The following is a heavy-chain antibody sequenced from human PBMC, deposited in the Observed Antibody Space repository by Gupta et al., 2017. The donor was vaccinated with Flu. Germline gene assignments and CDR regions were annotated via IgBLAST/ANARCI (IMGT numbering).Heavy chain of an antibody. V-gene: IGHV4-61*02. J-gene: IGHJ5*02. CDR3: ARDYCGGDCYSWQMVFSWFDP. D-gene: IGHD2-21*02. Sequence: IRQPAGKGLEWIGRIYTSGSTNYNPSLKSRVTISVDTSKNQFSLKLSSVTAADTAVYYCARDYCGGDCYSWQMVFSWFDPWGQGTLVTVSS. CDR2: IYTSGST.